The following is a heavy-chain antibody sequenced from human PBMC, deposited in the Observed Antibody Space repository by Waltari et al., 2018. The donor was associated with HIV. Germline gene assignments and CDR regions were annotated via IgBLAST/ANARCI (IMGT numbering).Heavy chain of an antibody. J-gene: IGHJ4*02. D-gene: IGHD5-12*01. V-gene: IGHV3-48*01. CDR1: GFTFSSYS. CDR3: AREVATGGTFLY. Sequence: EVQLVESGGGLVQPGGSLRLACAASGFTFSSYSMNWVRQAPGKGLEWVSYFSSSSSNIYYAGAVNGRFTSSRDNAKNSLYLQMNSRRAEDTAVYYCAREVATGGTFLYWGQGTLVTVSS. CDR2: FSSSSSNI.